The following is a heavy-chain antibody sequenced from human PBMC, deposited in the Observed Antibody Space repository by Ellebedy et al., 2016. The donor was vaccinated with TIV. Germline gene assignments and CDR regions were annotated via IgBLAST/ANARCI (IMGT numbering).Heavy chain of an antibody. Sequence: SETLSLTCTVSGGSISRSSYYWGWIRQPPQRGLEWIGSIYHTGSTFYNPSLKSRVTISADTSKNQISLRLSSVTAADTAVYYCARWFGELLYVRWFDPWGQGTLVTVSS. J-gene: IGHJ5*02. V-gene: IGHV4-39*01. CDR2: IYHTGST. D-gene: IGHD3-10*01. CDR3: ARWFGELLYVRWFDP. CDR1: GGSISRSSYY.